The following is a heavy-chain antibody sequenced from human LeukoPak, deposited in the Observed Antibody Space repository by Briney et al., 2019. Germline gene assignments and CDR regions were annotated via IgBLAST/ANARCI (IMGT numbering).Heavy chain of an antibody. CDR2: IYSGGNT. Sequence: GGSLRLSCAASGFTVSSNYLSWVRQAPGKGLEWVSVIYSGGNTYYADSVRGRFTISRDNSKNTLYLQMNSLRAEDTAVHYCARGDSSGYYYFDYWGQGTLVTVSS. CDR3: ARGDSSGYYYFDY. CDR1: GFTVSSNY. D-gene: IGHD6-19*01. V-gene: IGHV3-53*01. J-gene: IGHJ4*02.